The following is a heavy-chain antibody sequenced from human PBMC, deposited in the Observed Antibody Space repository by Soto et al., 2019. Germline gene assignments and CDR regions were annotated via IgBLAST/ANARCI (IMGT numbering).Heavy chain of an antibody. CDR1: GFTFSSYG. J-gene: IGHJ4*01. D-gene: IGHD2-15*01. Sequence: QVHLEESGGGVVQPGTSLRLSCVASGFTFSSYGMHWVRQAPGKGLEWVAVIPNTENKKYYADSVKGRFTISRDNSQTTLFLQKGSLMSEDTAIYYCARTAGGRVSGPLDIWGQGTLVTVSA. CDR3: ARTAGGRVSGPLDI. CDR2: IPNTENKK. V-gene: IGHV3-30-3*01.